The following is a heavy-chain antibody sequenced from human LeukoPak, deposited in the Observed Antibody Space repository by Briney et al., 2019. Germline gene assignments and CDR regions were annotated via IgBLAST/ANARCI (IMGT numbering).Heavy chain of an antibody. Sequence: PGGSLRLSCAASGFTFSDYYMSWIRQAPGKGLEWVSYIRSSGSTIYYADSVKGRFTISRDNAKNSLYLQMNSLRAEDTALYYCAKGLRGSSWQADAFDIWGQGTMVTVSS. CDR2: IRSSGSTI. CDR1: GFTFSDYY. J-gene: IGHJ3*02. V-gene: IGHV3-11*01. D-gene: IGHD6-13*01. CDR3: AKGLRGSSWQADAFDI.